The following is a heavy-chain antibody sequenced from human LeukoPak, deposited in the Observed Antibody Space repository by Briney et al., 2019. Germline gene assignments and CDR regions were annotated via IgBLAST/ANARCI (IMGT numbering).Heavy chain of an antibody. V-gene: IGHV1-69*01. CDR2: IIPIFGTA. J-gene: IGHJ4*02. CDR3: AINPDGWWVDY. Sequence: ASVKLSCKASGGTFSSYAISWVRQAPGQGLEWMGGIIPIFGTANYAQKFQGRVTITADESTSTDYMELRSLRSEDTAVYYCAINPDGWWVDYWGQGTLVTVYS. CDR1: GGTFSSYA. D-gene: IGHD2-15*01.